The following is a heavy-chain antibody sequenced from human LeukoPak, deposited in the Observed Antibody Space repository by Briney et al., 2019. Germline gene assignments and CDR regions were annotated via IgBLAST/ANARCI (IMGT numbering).Heavy chain of an antibody. V-gene: IGHV1-2*06. CDR2: INPNSGGT. CDR1: GYTFTGYY. D-gene: IGHD3-10*01. J-gene: IGHJ4*02. CDR3: ARVIGVRGVIGY. Sequence: ASVKVSCKASGYTFTGYYMHWVRQAPGQGLEWMGRINPNSGGTNYAQKFQGRVTMTRDTSISTAYMELSRLRSDDTAVYYCARVIGVRGVIGYWGQGTLVTVSS.